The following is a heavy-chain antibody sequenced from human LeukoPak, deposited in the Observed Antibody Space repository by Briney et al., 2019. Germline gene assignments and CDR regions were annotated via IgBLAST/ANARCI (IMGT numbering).Heavy chain of an antibody. D-gene: IGHD3-3*01. CDR3: ARGPHGGFVIIPTEF. CDR1: GFTFSSYD. Sequence: GGSLRLSCAASGFTFSSYDMNWVRQAPGKGLEWVSSIDSSSSYIYYADSVKGRFTISRANAKNSLFLQMNSLRAEDTAVYYCARGPHGGFVIIPTEFWGQGTLVTVSS. V-gene: IGHV3-21*01. J-gene: IGHJ4*02. CDR2: IDSSSSYI.